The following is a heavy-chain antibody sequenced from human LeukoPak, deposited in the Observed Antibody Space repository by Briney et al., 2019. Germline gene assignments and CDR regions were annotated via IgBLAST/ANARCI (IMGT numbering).Heavy chain of an antibody. J-gene: IGHJ4*02. V-gene: IGHV3-66*01. CDR2: IYIGGST. D-gene: IGHD3-16*01. CDR3: AREISWFGI. Sequence: PGGSLRLSCAASGFTVRSNYMSWVRQAPGKGLEWVSSIYIGGSTYYADSVKGRFTISRDNPNNTLYLQMHSLRAEDTAVYYCAREISWFGIWGQGTLVTVSS. CDR1: GFTVRSNY.